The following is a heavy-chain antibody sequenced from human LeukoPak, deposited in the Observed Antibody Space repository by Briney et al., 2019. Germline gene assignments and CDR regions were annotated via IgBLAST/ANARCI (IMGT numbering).Heavy chain of an antibody. J-gene: IGHJ5*02. CDR1: GYSFTSYW. V-gene: IGHV5-51*01. D-gene: IGHD3-22*01. CDR3: ARQYYDSSGRGPAYNWFDP. CDR2: IYPGDSDT. Sequence: GESLKISCKGSGYSFTSYWIGWVRQMPGKGLEWMGIIYPGDSDTRYSPSFQGQVTISADKSISTAYLQWSSLKASDTAMYYCARQYYDSSGRGPAYNWFDPWGQGTLVTVSS.